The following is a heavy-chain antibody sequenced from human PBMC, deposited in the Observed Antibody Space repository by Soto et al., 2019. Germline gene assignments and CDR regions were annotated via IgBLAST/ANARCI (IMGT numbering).Heavy chain of an antibody. J-gene: IGHJ5*02. Sequence: QVQLVQSGAEVKKPGASVKVSCKASGYTFTSYDINWVRQATGQGLEWMGWMNPNSGNTVYAQKFQGRVTMTRNTTKSTAYRELSSRRSEDTAVYYCAREKSAWFDPWGQGTLVTVSS. CDR2: MNPNSGNT. V-gene: IGHV1-8*01. CDR1: GYTFTSYD. CDR3: AREKSAWFDP. D-gene: IGHD3-3*01.